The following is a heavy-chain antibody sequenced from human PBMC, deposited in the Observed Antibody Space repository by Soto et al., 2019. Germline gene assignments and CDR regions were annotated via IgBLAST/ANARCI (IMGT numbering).Heavy chain of an antibody. V-gene: IGHV1-46*03. CDR3: ARAVVEWLPDYHYYYMDV. CDR2: INPSGGST. CDR1: GYTFTSYY. Sequence: GASVKVSCKASGYTFTSYYMHWVRQAPGQGLEWMGIINPSGGSTSYAQKFQGRVTMTRDTSTSTVYMELSSLRSEDTAVYYCARAVVEWLPDYHYYYMDVWGKGTTVTVSS. D-gene: IGHD3-3*01. J-gene: IGHJ6*03.